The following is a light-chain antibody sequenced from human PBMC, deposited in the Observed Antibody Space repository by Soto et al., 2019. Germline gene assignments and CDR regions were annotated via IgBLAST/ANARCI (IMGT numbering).Light chain of an antibody. Sequence: EIIMTQSPATLSVSPGEGATLSCRTSHSISTNLAWYQHKRGQSPRLLVYGASTRATGVPARFSGSGSGAEFTLSISSLQSEDFAVYYCQQYNLWPQTFGQGTNVEIK. CDR3: QQYNLWPQT. CDR1: HSISTN. V-gene: IGKV3-15*01. J-gene: IGKJ1*01. CDR2: GAS.